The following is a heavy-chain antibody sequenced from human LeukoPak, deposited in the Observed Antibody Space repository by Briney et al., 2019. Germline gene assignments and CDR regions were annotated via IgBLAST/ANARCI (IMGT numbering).Heavy chain of an antibody. D-gene: IGHD2-21*01. Sequence: SETLSLTCAVYGVSFSDYYWSWIRQPPGKGLEWIGEIQYSADTNYSPSLKSRVTISVDTSKNQLSLTLSSVTAADTAVYYCARGHSRVLIEDWGQGTLVTVSS. CDR3: ARGHSRVLIED. J-gene: IGHJ4*02. CDR2: IQYSADT. V-gene: IGHV4-34*01. CDR1: GVSFSDYY.